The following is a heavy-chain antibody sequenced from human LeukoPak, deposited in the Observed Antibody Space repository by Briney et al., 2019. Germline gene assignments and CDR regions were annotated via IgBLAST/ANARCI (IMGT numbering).Heavy chain of an antibody. Sequence: GASVKVSCKAPGYTFTGYYMHWVRQAPGQGLEWMGGIIPIFGTANYAQKLQGRVTITADKSTTTAYMELSSLRSEDTAVYYCARRESQSRWPTHDYWGQGTLVTVSS. CDR2: IIPIFGTA. J-gene: IGHJ4*02. V-gene: IGHV1-69*06. CDR1: GYTFTGYY. D-gene: IGHD4-23*01. CDR3: ARRESQSRWPTHDY.